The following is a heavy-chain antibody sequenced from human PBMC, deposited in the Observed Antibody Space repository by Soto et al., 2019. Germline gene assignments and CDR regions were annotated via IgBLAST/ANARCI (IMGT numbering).Heavy chain of an antibody. Sequence: QVQLQQWGAGLLKPSETLSLTCAVYGGSFSGYYWTWIRQPPGTGLEWIGEINPSGSTNYNPSLQSRVTIAVDTSKNQCSLKLTSVTAADTAVYYCARDKITGLFDYWGQGTLVTVSS. CDR2: INPSGST. V-gene: IGHV4-34*01. CDR1: GGSFSGYY. J-gene: IGHJ4*02. CDR3: ARDKITGLFDY. D-gene: IGHD2-8*02.